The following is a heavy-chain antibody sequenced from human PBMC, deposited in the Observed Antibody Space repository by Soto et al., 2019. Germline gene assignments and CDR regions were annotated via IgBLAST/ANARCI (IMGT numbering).Heavy chain of an antibody. CDR1: GGSFSGYY. V-gene: IGHV4-34*01. CDR3: ARVSGITIFGVVIPRGMDV. Sequence: PSETLSLTCAVYGGSFSGYYWSWIRQPPGKGLEWIGEINHSGSTNYNPSLKSRVTILVDTSKNQFSLKLSSVTAADTAVYYCARVSGITIFGVVIPRGMDVWGQGTTVTVSS. J-gene: IGHJ6*02. D-gene: IGHD3-3*01. CDR2: INHSGST.